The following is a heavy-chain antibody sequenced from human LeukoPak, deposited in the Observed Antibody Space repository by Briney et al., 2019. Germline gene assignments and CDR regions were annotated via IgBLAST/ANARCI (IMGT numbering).Heavy chain of an antibody. V-gene: IGHV4-39*07. J-gene: IGHJ5*02. D-gene: IGHD3-16*01. Sequence: SETLSLTCSVSGVSISSSNSYWGWIRQPPGKGLEWIGSIYYSGSTYYNPSLKSRVTISVDTSKNQFSLKLSSVTAADTAVYYCARFTPQGYGWGGYNRFDPWGQGTLVTVSS. CDR3: ARFTPQGYGWGGYNRFDP. CDR2: IYYSGST. CDR1: GVSISSSNSY.